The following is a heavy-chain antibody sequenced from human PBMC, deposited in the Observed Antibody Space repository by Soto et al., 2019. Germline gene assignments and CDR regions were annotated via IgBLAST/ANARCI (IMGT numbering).Heavy chain of an antibody. D-gene: IGHD3-3*01. CDR2: ISGSGGST. CDR1: GFTFSSYA. J-gene: IGHJ6*02. CDR3: AKDLFPPYYDFWSGYYSYYYYYGMDV. V-gene: IGHV3-23*01. Sequence: EVQLLESGGGLVQPGGSLRLSCAASGFTFSSYAMSWVRQAPGKGLEWVSAISGSGGSTYYADSVKGRFTISRDNSKNTLYLQMHSLRAEDTAVYYCAKDLFPPYYDFWSGYYSYYYYYGMDVWGQGTTVTVSS.